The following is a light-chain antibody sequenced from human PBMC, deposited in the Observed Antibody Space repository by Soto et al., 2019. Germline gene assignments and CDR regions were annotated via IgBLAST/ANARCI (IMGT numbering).Light chain of an antibody. V-gene: IGKV1-9*01. CDR3: QQLNGYQLA. J-gene: IGKJ4*01. Sequence: DIQLTQSPSFLSASVGDTVTITCRASQGMSTYLAWYQQKPGKVPKRLIRSASTLQSGVPPRFSGGGSGTDFTLTISTLQPDDSGIYYCQQLNGYQLAFGGGTNVEIK. CDR1: QGMSTY. CDR2: SAS.